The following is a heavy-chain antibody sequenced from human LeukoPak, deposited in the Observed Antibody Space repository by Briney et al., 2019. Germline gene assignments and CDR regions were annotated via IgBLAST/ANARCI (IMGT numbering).Heavy chain of an antibody. CDR3: ARGRDYAGIAAMYDH. D-gene: IGHD4-23*01. J-gene: IGHJ4*02. Sequence: SETLSLTCTVSGGSISSSSYYWGWIRQPPGKGLEWIGSIYYSGSTYYNPSLKSRVTISVDTSKNQFSLKLSSVTAADTAVYYCARGRDYAGIAAMYDHWGQGMLVTVSS. CDR1: GGSISSSSYY. V-gene: IGHV4-39*01. CDR2: IYYSGST.